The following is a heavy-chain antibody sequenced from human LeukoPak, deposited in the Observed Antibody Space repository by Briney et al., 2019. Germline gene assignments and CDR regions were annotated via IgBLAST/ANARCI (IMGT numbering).Heavy chain of an antibody. V-gene: IGHV4-4*07. J-gene: IGHJ4*02. Sequence: PSETLSLTCTVSGGSISSYYWSWIRQPAGKGLEWIGRIYTSGSTNYNPSLKSRVTMSVDTSKNQFSLKLSSVTAADTAVYYCAIGLGYCSSTSCYVYFDYWGQGTLVTASS. CDR1: GGSISSYY. CDR3: AIGLGYCSSTSCYVYFDY. D-gene: IGHD2-2*01. CDR2: IYTSGST.